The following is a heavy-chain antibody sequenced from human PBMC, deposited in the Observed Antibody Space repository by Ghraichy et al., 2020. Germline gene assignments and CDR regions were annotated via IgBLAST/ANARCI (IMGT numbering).Heavy chain of an antibody. Sequence: GGSLRLSCAASGFTFSSYAMSWVRQAPGKGLEWVSAISGSGGSTYYADSVKGRFTISRDNSKNTLYLQMNSLRAEDTAVYYCAKDYLSGYYTHYYYYGMDVWGQGTTVTVSS. D-gene: IGHD3-3*01. V-gene: IGHV3-23*01. J-gene: IGHJ6*02. CDR1: GFTFSSYA. CDR2: ISGSGGST. CDR3: AKDYLSGYYTHYYYYGMDV.